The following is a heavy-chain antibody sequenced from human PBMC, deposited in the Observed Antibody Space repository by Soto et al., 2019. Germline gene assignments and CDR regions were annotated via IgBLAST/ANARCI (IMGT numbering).Heavy chain of an antibody. V-gene: IGHV1-2*02. CDR3: ARARTSIAAAGTSYFDY. CDR2: INPNSGGT. J-gene: IGHJ4*02. D-gene: IGHD6-13*01. Sequence: ASVKVSCKASGYTFTGYYMHWVRQAPGQGLEWMGWINPNSGGTNYAQKFQGRVTMTRDTSISTAYMELSRLRSDDTAVYYCARARTSIAAAGTSYFDYWGQGTLVT. CDR1: GYTFTGYY.